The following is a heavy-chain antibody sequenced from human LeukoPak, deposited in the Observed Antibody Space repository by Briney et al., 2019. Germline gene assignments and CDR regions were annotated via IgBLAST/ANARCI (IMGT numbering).Heavy chain of an antibody. CDR2: ISSNGGGT. CDR3: ARSYSSSSGHTGAYYYYYMDV. J-gene: IGHJ6*03. V-gene: IGHV3-64*01. D-gene: IGHD6-6*01. Sequence: GGSLRLSCAASGFTFSSYAMHWVRQAPGKGLEYVSAISSNGGGTYYANSVKGRFTISRDNSKNTLYLQMGSLRAEDMAVYYCARSYSSSSGHTGAYYYYYMDVWGKGTTVTVSS. CDR1: GFTFSSYA.